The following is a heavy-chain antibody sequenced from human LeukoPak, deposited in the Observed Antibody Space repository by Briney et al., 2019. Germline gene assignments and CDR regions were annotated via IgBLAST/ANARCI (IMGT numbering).Heavy chain of an antibody. J-gene: IGHJ6*02. CDR3: AKDVRVGGGGMDV. Sequence: GGSLRLSCAASGFSFSTTWMHWVRQAPGKGLEWVSLISDSGANKHYAASVKGRFTISRDNSKNTLSLQMNSLRPEDTAVYYCAKDVRVGGGGMDVWGQGTPVTVSS. CDR1: GFSFSTTW. D-gene: IGHD1-26*01. CDR2: ISDSGANK. V-gene: IGHV3-23*01.